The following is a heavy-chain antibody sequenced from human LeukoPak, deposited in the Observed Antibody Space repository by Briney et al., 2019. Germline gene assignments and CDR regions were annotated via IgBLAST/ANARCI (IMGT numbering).Heavy chain of an antibody. CDR1: GGSISSYY. CDR2: IYYSGST. V-gene: IGHV4-59*01. CDR3: ARGEVDRFDY. D-gene: IGHD3-16*01. Sequence: SETLSLTRTVSGGSISSYYWSWIRQPPGKGLEWIGYIYYSGSTNYNPSLKSRVTISVDTSKNQFSLKLSSVTAADTAVYYCARGEVDRFDYWGQGTLVTVSS. J-gene: IGHJ4*02.